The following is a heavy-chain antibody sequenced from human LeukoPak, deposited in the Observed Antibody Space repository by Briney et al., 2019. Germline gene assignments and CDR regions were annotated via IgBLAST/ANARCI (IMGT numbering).Heavy chain of an antibody. D-gene: IGHD7-27*01. V-gene: IGHV4-59*12. CDR1: GRSISTYY. CDR3: ARLGRSPLRRHYYGMDV. J-gene: IGHJ6*02. Sequence: SETLSLTCTVSGRSISTYYWGSLRPPPGKGLEWVGYIFYNGYTNYNPTLTSRVTLSVDASKNQFSLKLSSVTAADTAVYDCARLGRSPLRRHYYGMDVWGQGTTVTVSS. CDR2: IFYNGYT.